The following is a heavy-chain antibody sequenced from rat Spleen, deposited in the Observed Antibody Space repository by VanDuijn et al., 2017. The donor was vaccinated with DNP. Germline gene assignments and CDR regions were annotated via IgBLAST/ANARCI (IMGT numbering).Heavy chain of an antibody. CDR3: TRHNNGYCYFDF. D-gene: IGHD1-10*01. V-gene: IGHV5-31*01. CDR2: ISPSGGST. J-gene: IGHJ1*01. CDR1: GFIFSNYW. Sequence: EVQLVESGGGPVQPGRSLKLSCVASGFIFSNYWMTWIRQAPGKGLEWVASISPSGGSTYYPDSVKGRFTISRDNAKSTQYLQMNSLRSEDTAAYYCTRHNNGYCYFDFWGPGTMVTVSS.